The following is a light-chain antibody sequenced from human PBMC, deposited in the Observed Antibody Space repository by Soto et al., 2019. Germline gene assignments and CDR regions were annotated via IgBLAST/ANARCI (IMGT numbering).Light chain of an antibody. Sequence: QSVLTQPPSVSAAPGQRVTSSCSGANSNIGNNHVSWYQQLPGAAPKLLIYDNDYRPSGISDRFSGSKSGTSATLAITGLQTGDEAVYYCGTWDSSLSSGGVFGGGTQLTVL. V-gene: IGLV1-51*01. CDR3: GTWDSSLSSGGV. CDR1: NSNIGNNH. J-gene: IGLJ3*02. CDR2: DND.